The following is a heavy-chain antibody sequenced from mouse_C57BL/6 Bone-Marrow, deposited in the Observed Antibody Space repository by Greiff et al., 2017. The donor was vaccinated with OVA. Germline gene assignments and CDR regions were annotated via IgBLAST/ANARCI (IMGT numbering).Heavy chain of an antibody. CDR2: ISNGGGRT. Sequence: EVQLVESGGGLVQPGGSLKLSCAASGFTFSDYYMYWVRQTPEKRLEWVAYISNGGGRTYYPDTVKGRVTISRDNAKNTLYLQMSRLKSEDTAMYYCARRSYYSNYLFAYWGQGTLVTVSA. CDR3: ARRSYYSNYLFAY. CDR1: GFTFSDYY. J-gene: IGHJ3*01. V-gene: IGHV5-12*01. D-gene: IGHD2-5*01.